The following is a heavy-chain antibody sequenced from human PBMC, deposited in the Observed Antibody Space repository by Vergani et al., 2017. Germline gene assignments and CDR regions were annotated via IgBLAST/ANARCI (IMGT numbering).Heavy chain of an antibody. CDR3: ARISTYYDFWSGYLYFDY. Sequence: QVTLKESGPVLVKPTETLTLTCTVSGFSLSNARMGVSWIRQPPGKALEWLAHIFSNDEKSYSTSLKSRLTISKDTSKSQVVLTMTNMDPEDTATYYCARISTYYDFWSGYLYFDYWGQGTLVTVSS. J-gene: IGHJ4*02. CDR2: IFSNDEK. CDR1: GFSLSNARMG. V-gene: IGHV2-26*01. D-gene: IGHD3-3*01.